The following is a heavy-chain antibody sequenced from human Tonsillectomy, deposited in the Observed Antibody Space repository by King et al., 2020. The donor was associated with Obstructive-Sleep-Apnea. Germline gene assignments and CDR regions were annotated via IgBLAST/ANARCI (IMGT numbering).Heavy chain of an antibody. V-gene: IGHV3-21*01. D-gene: IGHD2-15*01. J-gene: IGHJ4*02. Sequence: VQLVESGGGLVKPGGSLRLSCAASGFTFSSYSMNWVRQAPGKGLEWVSSISSSSSYIYYADSVKGRFTISRDNAKNPLYLQMNSLRAEDTAVYYCAREYCSGGSCYPVDYWGQGTLVTVSS. CDR3: AREYCSGGSCYPVDY. CDR1: GFTFSSYS. CDR2: ISSSSSYI.